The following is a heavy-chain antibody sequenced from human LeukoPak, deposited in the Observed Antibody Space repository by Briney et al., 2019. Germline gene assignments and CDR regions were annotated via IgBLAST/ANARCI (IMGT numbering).Heavy chain of an antibody. V-gene: IGHV1-2*02. CDR1: GYTFTGYY. J-gene: IGHJ1*01. Sequence: GASVKVSCKASGYTFTGYYIHWVRQAPGQGLEWMGWLNPNSGATNVAQKFQGRVTMTRDTSINTAYMEMSSLRSDDTAVYYCARDFQWLVPAEYFRHWGQGTVVTVSS. D-gene: IGHD6-19*01. CDR3: ARDFQWLVPAEYFRH. CDR2: LNPNSGAT.